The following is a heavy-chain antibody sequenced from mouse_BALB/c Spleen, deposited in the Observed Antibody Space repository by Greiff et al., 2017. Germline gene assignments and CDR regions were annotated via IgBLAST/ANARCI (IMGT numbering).Heavy chain of an antibody. Sequence: VKLMESGPGLVAPSQSLSITCTVSGFSLSRYSVHWVRQPPGKGLEWLGMIWGGGSTDYNSALKSRLSISKDNSKSQVFLKMNSLQTDDTAMYYCASLYYGPSWFAYWGQGTLVTVSA. V-gene: IGHV2-6-4*01. CDR1: GFSLSRYS. J-gene: IGHJ3*01. D-gene: IGHD1-2*01. CDR2: IWGGGST. CDR3: ASLYYGPSWFAY.